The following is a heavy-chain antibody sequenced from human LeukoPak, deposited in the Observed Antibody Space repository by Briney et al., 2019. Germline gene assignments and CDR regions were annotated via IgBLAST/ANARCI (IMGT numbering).Heavy chain of an antibody. V-gene: IGHV1-18*01. Sequence: ASAKVSCKASGGTFSSYGISWVRQAPGQGLEWMGWISAYNGNTNYAQKLQGRVTMTTDTSTSTAYMELRSLRSDDTAVYYCARAIAVGGSFVDYWGQGTLVTVSS. CDR2: ISAYNGNT. J-gene: IGHJ4*02. CDR3: ARAIAVGGSFVDY. D-gene: IGHD6-19*01. CDR1: GGTFSSYG.